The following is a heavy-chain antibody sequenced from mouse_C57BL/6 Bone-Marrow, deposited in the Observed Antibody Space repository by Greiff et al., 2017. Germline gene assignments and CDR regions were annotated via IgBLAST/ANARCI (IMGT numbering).Heavy chain of an antibody. CDR2: ISSGSSTI. Sequence: EVKVVESGGGLVKPGGSLKLSCAASGFTFSDYGMHWVRQAPEKGLEWVAYISSGSSTIYYADTVKGRFTISRDNAKNTLFLQMTSLRSEATAMYYCAYYGSSYGYWYFDVWGTGTTVTVSS. CDR1: GFTFSDYG. J-gene: IGHJ1*03. D-gene: IGHD1-1*01. CDR3: AYYGSSYGYWYFDV. V-gene: IGHV5-17*01.